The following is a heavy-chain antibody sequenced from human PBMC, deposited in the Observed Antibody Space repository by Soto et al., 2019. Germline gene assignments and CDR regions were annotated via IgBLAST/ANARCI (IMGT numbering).Heavy chain of an antibody. CDR1: GGSFSGYY. CDR2: INHSGTT. Sequence: SETLSLTCAVYGGSFSGYYRSLIRLPPRKGLEWIGEINHSGTTNYNPSLKSRVTITVDTSKNEFSLMLSSVAAADSAVYYCARDRRYDSGGYYTGRYFDYWGQGTLVTVSS. J-gene: IGHJ4*02. CDR3: ARDRRYDSGGYYTGRYFDY. D-gene: IGHD3-22*01. V-gene: IGHV4-34*01.